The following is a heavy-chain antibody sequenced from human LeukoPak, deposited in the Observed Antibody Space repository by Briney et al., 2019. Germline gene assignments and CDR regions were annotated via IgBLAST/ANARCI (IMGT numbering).Heavy chain of an antibody. V-gene: IGHV3-7*03. D-gene: IGHD4-11*01. CDR1: GFDFSNYW. J-gene: IGHJ4*02. Sequence: TGGSLRLSCAASGFDFSNYWMYWVRQALGKGLEWVANIKQDGSEKYYVDSVRGRFTISRDNAKNSLSLQMNSLRAEDTAVYYCASNYGGWGQGTLVTVSS. CDR3: ASNYGG. CDR2: IKQDGSEK.